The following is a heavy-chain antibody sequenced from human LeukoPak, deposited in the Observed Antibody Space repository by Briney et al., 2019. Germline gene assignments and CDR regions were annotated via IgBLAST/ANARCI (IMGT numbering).Heavy chain of an antibody. CDR1: GFTFSSYE. J-gene: IGHJ5*02. CDR3: AKSLTALDL. Sequence: GGSLRLSCAASGFTFSSYEMNWVRQAPGKGLEWVSYISSSGSTIYCADSVRGRFTVSRDNAKDSLYLRMHTLRAEDTAVYYCAKSLTALDLWGQGTLVTVSS. D-gene: IGHD7-27*01. CDR2: ISSSGSTI. V-gene: IGHV3-48*03.